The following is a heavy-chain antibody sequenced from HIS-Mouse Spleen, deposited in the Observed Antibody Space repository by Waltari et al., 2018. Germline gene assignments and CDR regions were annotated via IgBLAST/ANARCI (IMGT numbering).Heavy chain of an antibody. CDR1: GFTFSSYW. J-gene: IGHJ4*02. D-gene: IGHD1-26*01. CDR3: AREGDSGSYFDY. CDR2: IKQDGSEK. V-gene: IGHV3-7*01. Sequence: RLSCVASGFTFSSYWMSWVRQAPGKGLEWVANIKQDGSEKYYVDSVKGRFTISRDNAKNSLYLQMNSLRAEDTAVYYCAREGDSGSYFDYWGQGTLVTVSS.